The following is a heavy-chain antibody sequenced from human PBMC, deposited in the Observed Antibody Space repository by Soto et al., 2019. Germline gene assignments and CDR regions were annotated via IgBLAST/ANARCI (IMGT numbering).Heavy chain of an antibody. J-gene: IGHJ4*01. D-gene: IGHD4-17*01. CDR3: TGHPDYGDYRDY. V-gene: IGHV3-15*07. CDR2: IKSKTDGGTT. CDR1: GFTFSNAW. Sequence: EVQLVESGGGLVKPGGSLRLSCAASGFTFSNAWMNWVRQAPGKGLEWVGRIKSKTDGGTTDYAAPVKGRFTISRDDSKNTLYLQMNSLKTEYTAVYYCTGHPDYGDYRDYWGHGTLVTVSS.